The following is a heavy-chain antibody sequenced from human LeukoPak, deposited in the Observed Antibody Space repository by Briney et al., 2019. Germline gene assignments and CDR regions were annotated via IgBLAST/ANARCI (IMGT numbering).Heavy chain of an antibody. CDR2: ISGSGGST. Sequence: PGGSLRLSCAASGFTFSSYAMSWVRQAPGKGLEWVSAISGSGGSTYYADSVKGRFTISRDNAKNSLYLQMNSLRAEDTAVYYCARDHLNDSSGSLGRYYYYGMDVWGQGTTVTVSS. J-gene: IGHJ6*02. CDR1: GFTFSSYA. CDR3: ARDHLNDSSGSLGRYYYYGMDV. D-gene: IGHD3-22*01. V-gene: IGHV3-23*01.